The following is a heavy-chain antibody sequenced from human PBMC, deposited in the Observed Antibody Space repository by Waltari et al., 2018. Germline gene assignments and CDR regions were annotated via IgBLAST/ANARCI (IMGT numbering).Heavy chain of an antibody. D-gene: IGHD6-6*01. CDR3: ARDRWYSSSSDAFDI. CDR1: GFSISRSY. Sequence: QVQLQESGPGLVKPSATLSLTCPVSGFSISRSYWTWIRQPPGKGLEWIGYIYYSGSTNDNPSLKRRVTISVDTSKNQFSLKLSSVTAADTAVYYCARDRWYSSSSDAFDIWGQGTMVTVSS. J-gene: IGHJ3*02. V-gene: IGHV4-59*01. CDR2: IYYSGST.